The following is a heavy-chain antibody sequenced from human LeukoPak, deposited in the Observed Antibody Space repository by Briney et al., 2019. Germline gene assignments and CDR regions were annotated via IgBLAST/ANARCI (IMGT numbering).Heavy chain of an antibody. CDR3: AKVGDSSGYYPYYFDY. CDR2: IRYDGSNK. CDR1: GFTFSSYG. Sequence: GGSLRLSCAASGFTFSSYGMHWVRKAPGKGLEWVAFIRYDGSNKYYADSVKGRFTISRDNSKNKLYLQMNSLRAEDTAVYYCAKVGDSSGYYPYYFDYWGQGTLVTVSS. D-gene: IGHD3-22*01. V-gene: IGHV3-30*02. J-gene: IGHJ4*02.